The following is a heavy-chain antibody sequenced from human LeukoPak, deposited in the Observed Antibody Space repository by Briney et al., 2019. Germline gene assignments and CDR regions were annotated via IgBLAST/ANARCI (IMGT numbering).Heavy chain of an antibody. CDR3: AKRASYSGSYYGY. Sequence: GGSLRLSCAASGYTFRSYPMSWVRQAPGKGLEWFSAISGSGGSTYYADYVKGRFTISRENSKNTLYLQMNSLRAEDAAVYYCAKRASYSGSYYGYWGQGTLVTVSS. V-gene: IGHV3-23*01. D-gene: IGHD1-26*01. CDR2: ISGSGGST. J-gene: IGHJ4*02. CDR1: GYTFRSYP.